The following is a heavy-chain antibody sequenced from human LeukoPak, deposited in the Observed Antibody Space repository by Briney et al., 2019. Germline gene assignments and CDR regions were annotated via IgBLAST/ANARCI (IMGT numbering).Heavy chain of an antibody. CDR3: ARARHPPAYDVLSGYFPLDY. CDR2: ISSRRTYI. Sequence: PGESLRLSCAASGFTFTSYTMNWVRQAPGKGPEWVSSISSRRTYIYYADSVKGRFTISRDNAKNSLYLQMNSLRAEDTAVYYCARARHPPAYDVLSGYFPLDYWGQGALVTVSS. D-gene: IGHD3-3*01. CDR1: GFTFTSYT. V-gene: IGHV3-21*01. J-gene: IGHJ4*02.